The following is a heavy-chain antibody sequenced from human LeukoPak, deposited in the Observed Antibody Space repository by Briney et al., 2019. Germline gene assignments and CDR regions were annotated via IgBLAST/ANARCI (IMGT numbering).Heavy chain of an antibody. V-gene: IGHV1-2*02. D-gene: IGHD4-17*01. CDR3: ARGWGYGEYVTFYFDY. CDR1: GYTFTGYY. J-gene: IGHJ4*02. Sequence: ASVKVCCKASGYTFTGYYMHWVRQAPGQGLEWMGWINPNSGGTNYAQKFQGRVTMTRDTSISTAYMELSRLRSDDTAVYYCARGWGYGEYVTFYFDYWGQGTPVTVSS. CDR2: INPNSGGT.